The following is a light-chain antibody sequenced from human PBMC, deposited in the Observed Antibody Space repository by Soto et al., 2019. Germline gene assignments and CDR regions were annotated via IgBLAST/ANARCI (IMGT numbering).Light chain of an antibody. J-gene: IGKJ5*01. V-gene: IGKV1-5*01. CDR3: QQYHTVPYT. CDR2: DAS. Sequence: DIQMTQSPSTLSASVGDTVTVTCRASQSVSGWLAWYQQKPGEAPKLLIYDASALPRGVPSRFSGTGSGTEFTLTISSLQPDDLATYFCQQYHTVPYTFGQGTRLEIK. CDR1: QSVSGW.